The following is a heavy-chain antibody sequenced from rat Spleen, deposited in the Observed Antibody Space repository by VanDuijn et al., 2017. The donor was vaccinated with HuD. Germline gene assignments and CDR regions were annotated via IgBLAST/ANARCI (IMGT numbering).Heavy chain of an antibody. CDR1: GFTFSDYY. D-gene: IGHD4-3*01. J-gene: IGHJ3*01. CDR2: ISYDGGSA. Sequence: EVQLVESGGGLVQPGRSLKLSCAASGFTFSDYYMDWVRQAPTKGLEWVASISYDGGSAYYGDSVKGRFTLSRDNAKSTLYLQMDSLRSEDTATYYCARSSYNSGYGWFAYWGQGTLVTVSS. CDR3: ARSSYNSGYGWFAY. V-gene: IGHV5-20*01.